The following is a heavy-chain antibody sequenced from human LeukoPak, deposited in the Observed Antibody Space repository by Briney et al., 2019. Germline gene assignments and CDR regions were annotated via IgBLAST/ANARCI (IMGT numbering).Heavy chain of an antibody. D-gene: IGHD2-2*01. CDR1: GYTFTSYG. Sequence: ASVKDSCKASGYTFTSYGISWVRQAPGQGLEWMGWISAYNGNTNYAQKLQGRVTMTTDTSTSTAYMELRSPRSDDTAVYYCAREVVGYCSSSSCYDLDYWGQGTLVTVSS. CDR3: AREVVGYCSSSSCYDLDY. V-gene: IGHV1-18*01. J-gene: IGHJ4*02. CDR2: ISAYNGNT.